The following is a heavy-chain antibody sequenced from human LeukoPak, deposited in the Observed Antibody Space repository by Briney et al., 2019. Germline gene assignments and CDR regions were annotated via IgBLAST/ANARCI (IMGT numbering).Heavy chain of an antibody. V-gene: IGHV3-23*01. CDR3: TKEGAVTGSMWFDH. Sequence: GGSLRLSCAASGFTFSSYAMSWVRQAPGKGLEWVSAISGSGGSTYYADSVKGRFTISRDNSKSTMYVQMNSLRTEDTAVYYCTKEGAVTGSMWFDHWGQGTLVTVSS. D-gene: IGHD6-19*01. CDR1: GFTFSSYA. J-gene: IGHJ5*02. CDR2: ISGSGGST.